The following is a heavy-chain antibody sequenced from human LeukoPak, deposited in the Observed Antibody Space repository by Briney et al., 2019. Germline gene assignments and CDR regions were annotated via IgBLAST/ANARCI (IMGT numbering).Heavy chain of an antibody. V-gene: IGHV3-21*01. Sequence: GGSLRLSCAASGFTFSSYSMNWVRQAPGKGLEWVSSISSSSSYIYYADSVKGRFTISRDNAKNSLYLQMNSLRAEDTAVYYCARLGYSSGPFDYWGQGTLVTVSS. D-gene: IGHD6-19*01. CDR2: ISSSSSYI. J-gene: IGHJ4*02. CDR1: GFTFSSYS. CDR3: ARLGYSSGPFDY.